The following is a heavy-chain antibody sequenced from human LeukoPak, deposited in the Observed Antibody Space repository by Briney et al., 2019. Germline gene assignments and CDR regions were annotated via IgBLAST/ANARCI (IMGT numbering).Heavy chain of an antibody. CDR1: GFTFVDYW. Sequence: GGSLRLTCDVPGFTFVDYWMIWVRLAPGDGLEWVVNIKQDGRDKAYADSVRGRFTISRDNSKNSLYLQMNSLRAEDTAVYFCAKVRDRRGGYNFYFYYYMDIWGQGTTVTVSS. CDR2: IKQDGRDK. V-gene: IGHV3-7*01. D-gene: IGHD5-24*01. CDR3: AKVRDRRGGYNFYFYYYMDI. J-gene: IGHJ6*03.